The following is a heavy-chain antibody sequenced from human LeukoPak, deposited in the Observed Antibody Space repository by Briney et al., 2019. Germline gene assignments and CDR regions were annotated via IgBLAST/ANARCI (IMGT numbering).Heavy chain of an antibody. J-gene: IGHJ2*01. CDR1: GFTSSSYE. D-gene: IGHD3-22*01. Sequence: GRSLRLSCAASGFTSSSYEMNWVRQAPGKGLEWVSYISSSGSTIYYADSVKGRFTISRDNAKNSLYLQMNSLRAEDTAVYYCARAMDPNYYDSSGYQDWYFDLWGRGTLVTVSS. CDR2: ISSSGSTI. CDR3: ARAMDPNYYDSSGYQDWYFDL. V-gene: IGHV3-48*03.